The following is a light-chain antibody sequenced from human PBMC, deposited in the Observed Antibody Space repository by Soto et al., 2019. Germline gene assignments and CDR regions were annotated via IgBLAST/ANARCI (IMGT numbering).Light chain of an antibody. J-gene: IGLJ3*02. CDR3: SSYTTRATVV. V-gene: IGLV2-14*03. CDR1: SSDVGGYNY. Sequence: QSVLTQPASVSGSPGQSITISCNGTSSDVGGYNYVSWYQHHPGKAPKLMIYDVSNRPSGVSNRFSGSKSGNTASLTISGVQAEDEASYYCSSYTTRATVVFGGGTKLTVL. CDR2: DVS.